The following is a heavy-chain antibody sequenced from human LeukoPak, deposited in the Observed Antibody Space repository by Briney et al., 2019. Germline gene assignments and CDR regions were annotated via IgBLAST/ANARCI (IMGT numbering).Heavy chain of an antibody. J-gene: IGHJ4*02. CDR3: ARYRSSPNFDY. CDR2: ISSSSYI. V-gene: IGHV3-69-1*02. Sequence: GGSLRLSCAASGFTLSPYTMNWVRQAPGKGLEWVSSISSSSYIYYADAVKGRFTISRDNANNSLYLQMNSLRAEDTAVYFCARYRSSPNFDYWGQGTLVTVSS. D-gene: IGHD6-13*01. CDR1: GFTLSPYT.